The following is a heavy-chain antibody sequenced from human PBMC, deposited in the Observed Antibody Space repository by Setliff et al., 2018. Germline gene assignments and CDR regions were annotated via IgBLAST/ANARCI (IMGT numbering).Heavy chain of an antibody. CDR1: GDSISRYY. D-gene: IGHD2-21*02. CDR3: ARGFDVCGGGACYTDGPYYFDY. J-gene: IGHJ4*02. V-gene: IGHV4-59*12. CDR2: IQNGGNT. Sequence: SETLSLTCTVSGDSISRYYWSWIRQPPGKGLEWIGYIQNGGNTKYNPSLKSRVTISVDTSKNQFSLKLSSVAAADTAVYYCARGFDVCGGGACYTDGPYYFDYWGLGTLVTVSS.